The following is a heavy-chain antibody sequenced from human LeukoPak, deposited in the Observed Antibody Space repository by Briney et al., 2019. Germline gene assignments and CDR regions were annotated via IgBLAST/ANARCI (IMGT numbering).Heavy chain of an antibody. CDR3: AKEGIYYYGSGSYYKADY. V-gene: IGHV3-23*01. CDR2: ISGSGANI. Sequence: QPGGSLRLSCAASGFTFSSYAMSWIRQAPGKGLEWVSSISGSGANIYYADSVKGRSTISRDNSKNTLYLQMNSLRAEDTAVYFCAKEGIYYYGSGSYYKADYWGQGTLVTVSS. J-gene: IGHJ4*01. D-gene: IGHD3-10*01. CDR1: GFTFSSYA.